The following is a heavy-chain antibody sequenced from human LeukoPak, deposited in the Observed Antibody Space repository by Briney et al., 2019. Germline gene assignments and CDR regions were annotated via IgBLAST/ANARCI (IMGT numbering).Heavy chain of an antibody. CDR2: VYYSGST. Sequence: PSETLSLTCTVSGGSISTSSYHWGWIRQPPGKGLEYIGTVYYSGSTYYNPSLNSRVTISVDTSKNQFSLKLSSVTAADTAVYYCARGRRDTMIVVVITRYFDYWGQGTLVTVSS. D-gene: IGHD3-22*01. CDR3: ARGRRDTMIVVVITRYFDY. J-gene: IGHJ4*02. CDR1: GGSISTSSYH. V-gene: IGHV4-39*07.